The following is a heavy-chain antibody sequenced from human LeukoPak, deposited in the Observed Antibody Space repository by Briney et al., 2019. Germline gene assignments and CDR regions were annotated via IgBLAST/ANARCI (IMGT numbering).Heavy chain of an antibody. V-gene: IGHV4-59*11. CDR1: GGSITSHY. CDR2: IYSSGST. CDR3: ARRPYYDYVWGSYRKNYYYYMDV. Sequence: SETLSLTCTVSGGSITSHYWSWILQPPGKGLEWIGHIYSSGSTNYNPSLKSRVSISVDTSKNQFSLKLSSVTAADTAVYYCARRPYYDYVWGSYRKNYYYYMDVWGKGTTVTVSS. J-gene: IGHJ6*03. D-gene: IGHD3-16*02.